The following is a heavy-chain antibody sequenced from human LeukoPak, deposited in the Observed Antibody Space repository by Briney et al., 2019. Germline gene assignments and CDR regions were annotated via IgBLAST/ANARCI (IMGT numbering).Heavy chain of an antibody. CDR1: GFAFTDYG. Sequence: GGSLRLSCAASGFAFTDYGMNWVRQAPGKGLEWVSVIDRSGTTYYADSVEGRFTISRDNSKNTLYLQMNSLTAEDTALYYCARDVRWGQGTLVTVSS. J-gene: IGHJ4*02. CDR2: IDRSGTT. CDR3: ARDVR. V-gene: IGHV3-66*01. D-gene: IGHD3-10*01.